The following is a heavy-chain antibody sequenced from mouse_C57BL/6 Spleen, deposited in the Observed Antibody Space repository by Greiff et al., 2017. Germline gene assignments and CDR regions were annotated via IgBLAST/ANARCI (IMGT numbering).Heavy chain of an antibody. V-gene: IGHV3-6*01. CDR3: ARVATTVGRGFDY. J-gene: IGHJ2*01. Sequence: EVKLVESGPGLVKPSQSLSLTCSVTGYSITSGYYWNWIRQFPGNKLEWMGYISYDGSNNYNPSLKNRISITRDTSKNQFFLKLNSVTTEDTATYYCARVATTVGRGFDYWGQGTTLTVSS. D-gene: IGHD1-1*01. CDR1: GYSITSGYY. CDR2: ISYDGSN.